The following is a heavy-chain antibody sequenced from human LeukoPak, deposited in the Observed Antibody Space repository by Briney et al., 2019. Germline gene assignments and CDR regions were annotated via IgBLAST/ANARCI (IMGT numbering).Heavy chain of an antibody. Sequence: SVKVSCTASGGTFSSYAISWVRQAPGQGLEWMGGIIPIFGTANYAQKFQGRVTITADESTSTAYMELSSLRSEDTAVYYCAREPYGDRGWFDPWGQGTLVTVSS. CDR1: GGTFSSYA. CDR2: IIPIFGTA. V-gene: IGHV1-69*13. J-gene: IGHJ5*02. CDR3: AREPYGDRGWFDP. D-gene: IGHD4-17*01.